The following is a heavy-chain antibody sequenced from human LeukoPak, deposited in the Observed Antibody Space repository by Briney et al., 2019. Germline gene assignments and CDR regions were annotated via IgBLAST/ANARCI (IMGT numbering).Heavy chain of an antibody. J-gene: IGHJ4*02. CDR2: IIPIFGTA. V-gene: IGHV1-69*05. CDR3: ARGPATTTWTIAMTGLDH. D-gene: IGHD3-9*01. Sequence: GASVKVSYKASGGTFSSYAISWVRQAPGQGLEWMGGIIPIFGTANYAQKFQGRVTMTRDTSISTAYMELSSLSSEDTAVYYCARGPATTTWTIAMTGLDHWGPGTLVTVSS. CDR1: GGTFSSYA.